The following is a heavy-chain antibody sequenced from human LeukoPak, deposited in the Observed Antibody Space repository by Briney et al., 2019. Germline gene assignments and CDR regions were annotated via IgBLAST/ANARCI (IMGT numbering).Heavy chain of an antibody. CDR2: IIPISGTA. J-gene: IGHJ4*02. Sequence: GASVKVSCKAYRGTFSNYAISWVRQAPGQGLEWIGGIIPISGTANYAQKFQGRVTISADESTTTAYMEISRLRFEDTAVYYCARGPQSGYDFWSGYFDYWGQGTLVTVSS. V-gene: IGHV1-69*13. CDR1: RGTFSNYA. CDR3: ARGPQSGYDFWSGYFDY. D-gene: IGHD3-3*01.